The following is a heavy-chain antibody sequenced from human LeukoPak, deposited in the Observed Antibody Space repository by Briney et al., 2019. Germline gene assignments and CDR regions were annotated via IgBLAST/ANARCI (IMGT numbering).Heavy chain of an antibody. CDR3: ARDPMVRGIYNWFDP. CDR1: GYTFTGYY. V-gene: IGHV1-2*02. CDR2: INPNSGGT. J-gene: IGHJ5*02. D-gene: IGHD3-10*01. Sequence: ASVKVSCKASGYTFTGYYMHWVRQAPGQGLEWMGWINPNSGGTNYAQKFQGRVTMTTDTSISTAYVELSRLRSDDTAVYYCARDPMVRGIYNWFDPWGQGTLVTVSS.